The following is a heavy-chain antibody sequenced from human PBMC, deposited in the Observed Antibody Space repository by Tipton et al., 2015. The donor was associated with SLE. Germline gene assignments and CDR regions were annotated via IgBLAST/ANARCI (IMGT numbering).Heavy chain of an antibody. Sequence: TLSLTCAVYGGSFSGYYWSWIRQPPGKGLEWIGEINHSGSTYYNPSLKSRVTISVDTSKNQFSLKLSSVTAADTAVYYCARTAPASRSFDLWGRGTLVTVAS. CDR2: INHSGST. CDR3: ARTAPASRSFDL. CDR1: GGSFSGYY. D-gene: IGHD6-13*01. V-gene: IGHV4-34*01. J-gene: IGHJ2*01.